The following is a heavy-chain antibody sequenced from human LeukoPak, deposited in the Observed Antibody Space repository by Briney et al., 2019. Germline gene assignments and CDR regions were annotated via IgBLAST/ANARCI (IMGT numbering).Heavy chain of an antibody. D-gene: IGHD5-24*01. Sequence: PSETLSLTCAVYGGSFSGYYWSWIRQPPGKGLEWIGEINHSGSTNYNPSLKSRVTISVDTSKNQFSLKLSSVTAADTAVYYCARCRDGYNLYWYFDLWGRGTLVTVSS. CDR2: INHSGST. CDR1: GGSFSGYY. CDR3: ARCRDGYNLYWYFDL. V-gene: IGHV4-34*01. J-gene: IGHJ2*01.